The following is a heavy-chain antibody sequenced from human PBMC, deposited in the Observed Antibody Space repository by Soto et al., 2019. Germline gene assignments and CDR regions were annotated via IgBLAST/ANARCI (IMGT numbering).Heavy chain of an antibody. D-gene: IGHD4-17*01. CDR1: GYTFTSYG. V-gene: IGHV1-18*04. CDR2: ISAYNGNT. CDR3: ARVRYGDSYFDY. J-gene: IGHJ4*02. Sequence: VQLVQSGAAGKKPGASVKVSCKASGYTFTSYGISWARQAPGHGLAWMGWISAYNGNTHYEQKLPSRVTMTTDTSTSTAYMELRSLRSDDTAVYYCARVRYGDSYFDYWGQGTLVTVSS.